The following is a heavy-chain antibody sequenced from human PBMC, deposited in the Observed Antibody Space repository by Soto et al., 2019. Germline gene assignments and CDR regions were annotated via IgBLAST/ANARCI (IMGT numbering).Heavy chain of an antibody. Sequence: GGSLRLSCAASGFTFSSYAMSWVRQAPGKGLEWVSAISGSGGSTYYADSVKGRFTISRDNSKNTLYLQMNSLRAEDKAVYYCGKVPPLTGDRGGWFYFDYWGQGTLVTVSS. D-gene: IGHD7-27*01. CDR1: GFTFSSYA. CDR2: ISGSGGST. CDR3: GKVPPLTGDRGGWFYFDY. J-gene: IGHJ4*02. V-gene: IGHV3-23*01.